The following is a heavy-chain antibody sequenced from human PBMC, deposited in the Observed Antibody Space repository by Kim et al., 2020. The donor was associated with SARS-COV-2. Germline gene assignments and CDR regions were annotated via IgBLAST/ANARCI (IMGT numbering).Heavy chain of an antibody. Sequence: NSHPTLKSRATMSVDTSKNQFSLHLTSVTAADTAVYYCARDRGYGPFDYWGQGTLVTVSS. CDR3: ARDRGYGPFDY. J-gene: IGHJ4*02. D-gene: IGHD5-18*01. V-gene: IGHV4-4*07.